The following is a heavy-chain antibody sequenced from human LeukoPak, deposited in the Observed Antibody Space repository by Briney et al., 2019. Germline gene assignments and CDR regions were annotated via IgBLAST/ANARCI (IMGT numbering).Heavy chain of an antibody. Sequence: GGSLRLSCAASGFTFSSYGMSWVRQAPGKGLEWVSTISDSDDSAYYADSVKGRFTFSRDNSKNTLYLQMNSLRAEDTAVYYCAKEAYYYDSSGYPYYFDYWGQGTLVTVSS. CDR3: AKEAYYYDSSGYPYYFDY. CDR2: ISDSDDSA. CDR1: GFTFSSYG. D-gene: IGHD3-22*01. V-gene: IGHV3-23*01. J-gene: IGHJ4*02.